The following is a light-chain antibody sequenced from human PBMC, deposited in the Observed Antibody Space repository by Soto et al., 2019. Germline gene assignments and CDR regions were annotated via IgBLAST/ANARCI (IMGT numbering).Light chain of an antibody. V-gene: IGKV1-27*01. J-gene: IGKJ3*01. CDR1: QDIRNF. Sequence: DIQMTQSPTSLSASVGDRGTITCRASQDIRNFVAWYQQKPGKAPKLLIYAASTLQSGVPSRFSGSGSGTDFTLTINSLQPEDVATYSCQKYSSVPVFGHGNKVEIK. CDR2: AAS. CDR3: QKYSSVPV.